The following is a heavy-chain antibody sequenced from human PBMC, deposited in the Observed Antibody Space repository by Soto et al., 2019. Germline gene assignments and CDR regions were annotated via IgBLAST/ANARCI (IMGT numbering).Heavy chain of an antibody. CDR2: IIPIFGTA. V-gene: IGHV1-69*12. D-gene: IGHD1-20*01. CDR3: AREIGGNWNDARFAY. J-gene: IGHJ4*02. CDR1: GGTFSSYA. Sequence: QVQLVQSGAEVKKPGSSVKVSCKASGGTFSSYAISWVRQAPGQGLEWMGGIIPIFGTANYAQKFQGRVTSTADESTSTAYMELGSQRSEDAAGYYCAREIGGNWNDARFAYWGQGTLVTVSS.